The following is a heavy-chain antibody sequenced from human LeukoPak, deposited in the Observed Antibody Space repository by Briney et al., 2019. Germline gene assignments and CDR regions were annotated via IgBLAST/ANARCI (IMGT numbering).Heavy chain of an antibody. CDR3: VRRVVVVTADDKSDAFDV. J-gene: IGHJ3*01. V-gene: IGHV4-59*01. CDR1: GGSISTYY. D-gene: IGHD2-21*02. CDR2: IYYTGSS. Sequence: SETLSLTCAVSGGSISTYYWNWIRQPPGEGLEWIGYIYYTGSSNYNPSLKSRVTISLDTSKNQFSLKLSSVTAADTAVYYCVRRVVVVTADDKSDAFDVWGQGTVVTVPS.